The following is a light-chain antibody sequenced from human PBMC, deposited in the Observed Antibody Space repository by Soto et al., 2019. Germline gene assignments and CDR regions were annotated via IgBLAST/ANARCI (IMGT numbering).Light chain of an antibody. CDR3: QQYDNLPRT. CDR1: QSVSTY. V-gene: IGKV3-11*01. Sequence: EVVLTQSPDTLSLSPGDRATLSCRASQSVSTYLAWYQQKPGQAPRLLIYDASNRATGIPARFSGSGSGTDFTLTISSLEPEDIATYYCQQYDNLPRTFGQGTKVEIK. CDR2: DAS. J-gene: IGKJ1*01.